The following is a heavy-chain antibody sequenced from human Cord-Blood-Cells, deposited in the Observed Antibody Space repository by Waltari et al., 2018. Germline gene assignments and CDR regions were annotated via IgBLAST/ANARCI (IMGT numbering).Heavy chain of an antibody. J-gene: IGHJ6*02. D-gene: IGHD4-17*01. Sequence: QVQLQQWGAGLLKPSETLSLTCAVYGGSFSGYYWSWIRQPPGKGLEWIGESKHSGSTDYTPSLQGRVTISVDTAKNQFSLKLSSVTAADTAVYYCARGRDYGGNVCYGMDVWGQGTTVTVSS. CDR1: GGSFSGYY. CDR3: ARGRDYGGNVCYGMDV. CDR2: SKHSGST. V-gene: IGHV4-34*01.